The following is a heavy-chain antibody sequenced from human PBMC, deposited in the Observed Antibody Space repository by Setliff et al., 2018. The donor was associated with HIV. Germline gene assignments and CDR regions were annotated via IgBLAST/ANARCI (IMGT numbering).Heavy chain of an antibody. CDR3: ATGSEVVIIHEAFDM. D-gene: IGHD3-22*01. Sequence: SETLSLTCTVSGGSISSGDYYWSWIRQPPGKGLEWIGYIYYSGSTYYNPSLKSRITISVETSKKQFALKLSSVTAADTAVYYCATGSEVVIIHEAFDMWGQGTMVTVSS. J-gene: IGHJ3*02. CDR1: GGSISSGDYY. V-gene: IGHV4-30-4*08. CDR2: IYYSGST.